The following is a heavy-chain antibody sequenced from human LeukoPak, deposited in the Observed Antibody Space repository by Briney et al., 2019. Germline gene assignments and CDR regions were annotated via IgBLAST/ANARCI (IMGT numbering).Heavy chain of an antibody. Sequence: GGSLRLSCSASGFTFSSYAMHWVRQAPGKGLEYVSAITSNGGSTYYADSVKGRFTISRDNSKNTLYLQMSSLRAEDTAVYYCVKDGGQRYFDWLLLSYFDYWGQGTLVTVSS. D-gene: IGHD3-9*01. V-gene: IGHV3-64D*06. CDR1: GFTFSSYA. J-gene: IGHJ4*02. CDR2: ITSNGGST. CDR3: VKDGGQRYFDWLLLSYFDY.